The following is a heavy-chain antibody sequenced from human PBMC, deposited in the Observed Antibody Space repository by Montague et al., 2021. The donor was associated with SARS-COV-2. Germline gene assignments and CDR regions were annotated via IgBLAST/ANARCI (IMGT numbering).Heavy chain of an antibody. D-gene: IGHD1-20*01. J-gene: IGHJ5*02. CDR3: ARTEYNWNDWFDP. Sequence: SETLSPTCSVSGGSISSYHWSWIRQSPGKGLEWIGYIFHSGITDYNPSLKSRVTISVDMSKNQFSLQLNSVTAADSAVYYCARTEYNWNDWFDPWGHGTLVTVSS. V-gene: IGHV4-59*13. CDR1: GGSISSYH. CDR2: IFHSGIT.